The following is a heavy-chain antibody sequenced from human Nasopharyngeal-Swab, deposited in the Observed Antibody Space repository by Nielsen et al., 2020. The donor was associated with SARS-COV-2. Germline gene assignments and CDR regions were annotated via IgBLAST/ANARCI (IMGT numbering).Heavy chain of an antibody. CDR2: INSLSTYI. V-gene: IGHV3-21*01. CDR3: ARERGSSGLDGFDI. Sequence: GESLKISCAASGFTFSAYRMNWVRQAPGKGLEWVSSINSLSTYIHYVDLVKGRLTISRDNAKSSLYLQMNSLRAEDTAAYYCARERGSSGLDGFDIWGQGTMVTVSP. CDR1: GFTFSAYR. D-gene: IGHD6-19*01. J-gene: IGHJ3*02.